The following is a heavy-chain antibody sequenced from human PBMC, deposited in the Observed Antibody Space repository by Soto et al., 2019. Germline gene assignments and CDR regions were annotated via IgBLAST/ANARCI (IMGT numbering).Heavy chain of an antibody. CDR2: IFYSGST. V-gene: IGHV4-31*03. D-gene: IGHD2-2*01. CDR3: ASYQQSYAFDI. Sequence: SETLSLTCPFSGCSITSGAYYWSWIRQHPGKGLEWIGYIFYSGSTYYNPSLKSRVTISVDTSKNQFSLKLSSVTAADTAVYYCASYQQSYAFDIWGQGTMVT. CDR1: GCSITSGAYY. J-gene: IGHJ3*02.